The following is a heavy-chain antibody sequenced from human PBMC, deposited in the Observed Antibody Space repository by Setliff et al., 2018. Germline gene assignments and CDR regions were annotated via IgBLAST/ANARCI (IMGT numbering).Heavy chain of an antibody. CDR3: ASYRQDVNY. CDR1: GGSISSGSYY. V-gene: IGHV4-61*09. Sequence: PSETLSLTCTVSGGSISSGSYYWSWIRQPAGKGLEWIGHIYTSGSTNYNPSPKSRVTISVDTSKNQFSLKLSSVTAADTAVYYCASYRQDVNYWGQGTQVTVSS. D-gene: IGHD4-4*01. CDR2: IYTSGST. J-gene: IGHJ4*02.